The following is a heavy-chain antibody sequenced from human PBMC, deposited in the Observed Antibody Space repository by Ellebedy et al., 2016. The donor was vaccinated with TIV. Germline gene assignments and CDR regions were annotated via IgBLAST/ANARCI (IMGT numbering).Heavy chain of an antibody. CDR2: IFWNDDK. D-gene: IGHD3-16*02. V-gene: IGHV2-5*01. J-gene: IGHJ4*02. CDR3: AHSRMVTFGGVVVPYFFDY. Sequence: SGPTLVKPTQSLTLTCTFSGFSLTTSGVGVGCIRQPPGKALEWLAIIFWNDDKRYSPSLKTRLTITKATYKNQVFLTMTNMDPMETATYYCAHSRMVTFGGVVVPYFFDYWGQGTLATVSS. CDR1: GFSLTTSGVG.